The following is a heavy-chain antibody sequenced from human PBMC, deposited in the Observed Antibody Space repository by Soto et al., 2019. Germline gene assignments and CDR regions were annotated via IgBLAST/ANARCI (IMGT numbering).Heavy chain of an antibody. Sequence: GGSLRLSCAASGFTFSSYAMSWVRQAPGKGLEWVSAISGSGGSTYYADSVKGRFTISRDNSKNTLYLKMNSLRAEDTAVYYCAKDQRQWLAFDYWGQGTLVTVSS. J-gene: IGHJ4*02. D-gene: IGHD6-19*01. V-gene: IGHV3-23*01. CDR2: ISGSGGST. CDR3: AKDQRQWLAFDY. CDR1: GFTFSSYA.